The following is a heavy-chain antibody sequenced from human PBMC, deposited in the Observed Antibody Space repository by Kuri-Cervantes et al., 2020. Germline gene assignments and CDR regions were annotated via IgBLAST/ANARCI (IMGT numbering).Heavy chain of an antibody. D-gene: IGHD3-22*01. J-gene: IGHJ4*02. CDR1: GYTFSIYA. V-gene: IGHV1-18*01. CDR2: INPNNDNT. CDR3: ATSPMDRSGYYPDY. Sequence: SVKVSCKASGYTFSIYAITWVRQAPGQGLEWMGWINPNNDNTNHAQILQGRVTMTTDTSTSTAYMELRSLRSDDTAVYYCATSPMDRSGYYPDYWGQGTLVTVSS.